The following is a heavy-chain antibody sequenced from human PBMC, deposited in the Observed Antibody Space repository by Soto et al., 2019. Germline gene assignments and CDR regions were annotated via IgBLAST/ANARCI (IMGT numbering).Heavy chain of an antibody. J-gene: IGHJ4*02. V-gene: IGHV3-23*01. CDR1: GFSFSDYS. D-gene: IGHD2-15*01. Sequence: EVQLLESGGGLVHPGGSLRLSCVASGFSFSDYSMTWVRQGPGRGLECVATLTPTGTTFYADSVKGRFTISRDNNRNTLSLQMYNLRAEDTARYYCAKRATTVPTPGNYFDCWGQGTLVTVSS. CDR3: AKRATTVPTPGNYFDC. CDR2: LTPTGTT.